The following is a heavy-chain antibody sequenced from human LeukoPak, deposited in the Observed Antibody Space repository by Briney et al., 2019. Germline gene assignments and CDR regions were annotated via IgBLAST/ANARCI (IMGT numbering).Heavy chain of an antibody. Sequence: PSETLSLTCTVSGGSISSSYYYWGWIRQSPGKGLEWIGSIHYSGNTYYNPSLKSRGTISVDTSKTQFSLKLSSVTAADTAVYYCARSINNWFDPWGQGTLVTVSS. CDR2: IHYSGNT. V-gene: IGHV4-39*01. CDR3: ARSINNWFDP. CDR1: GGSISSSYYY. J-gene: IGHJ5*02. D-gene: IGHD6-6*01.